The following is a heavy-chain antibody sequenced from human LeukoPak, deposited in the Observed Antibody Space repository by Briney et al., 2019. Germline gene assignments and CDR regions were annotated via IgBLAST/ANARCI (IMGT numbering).Heavy chain of an antibody. J-gene: IGHJ4*02. Sequence: SETLSLTCTVSGGSLSSYYWSWIRQPARKGLEWIGRIYTSGSTNYNPSLKSRVTMSVDTSKNQFSLKLSSVTAADTAVYYCARRLHYYDSSGYFDYWGQGTLVTVSS. CDR1: GGSLSSYY. D-gene: IGHD3-22*01. V-gene: IGHV4-4*07. CDR2: IYTSGST. CDR3: ARRLHYYDSSGYFDY.